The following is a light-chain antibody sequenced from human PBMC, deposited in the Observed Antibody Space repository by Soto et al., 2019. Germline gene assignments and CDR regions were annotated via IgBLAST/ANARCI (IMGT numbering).Light chain of an antibody. J-gene: IGLJ2*01. Sequence: QPVLTQPPSVSGAPGQRVTISCTGSSSSFGAGYDVHWYQQIPGTAPKLLIFANSNRPSGVPDRFSGSKSGTSASLAITGLQAEDEAHYYCCSYIGGATFLFGGGTKLTVL. V-gene: IGLV1-40*01. CDR3: CSYIGGATFL. CDR1: SSSFGAGYD. CDR2: ANS.